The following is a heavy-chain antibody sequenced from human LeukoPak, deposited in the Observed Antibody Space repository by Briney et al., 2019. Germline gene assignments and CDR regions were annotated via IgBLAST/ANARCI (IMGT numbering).Heavy chain of an antibody. J-gene: IGHJ4*02. CDR2: IRYDGSNK. V-gene: IGHV3-30*02. D-gene: IGHD5-18*01. CDR3: AKGYSYGYSLLDY. CDR1: GFTFSSYG. Sequence: GGSLRLSCAASGFTFSSYGMHWVRQAPGKGLEWVAFIRYDGSNKYYADSVKGRFTISRDNSKNTLYLQMNSLRAEDTAVYYCAKGYSYGYSLLDYWGQGTLVTVSS.